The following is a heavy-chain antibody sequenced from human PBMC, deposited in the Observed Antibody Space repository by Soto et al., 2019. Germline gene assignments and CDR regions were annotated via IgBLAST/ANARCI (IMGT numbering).Heavy chain of an antibody. J-gene: IGHJ4*02. D-gene: IGHD3-22*01. CDR1: GGTFSTYA. V-gene: IGHV1-69*01. Sequence: QVQLVQSGAEVKKPGSSVKVSCKASGGTFSTYAIDWVRQAPGQGLAWMGGIIPLFGTAKYEQNFQGRITITADESTNTAYMELRSLRSQDTAVYYCARGVHYDSSGYYYFYWGQGTLVTVSS. CDR2: IIPLFGTA. CDR3: ARGVHYDSSGYYYFY.